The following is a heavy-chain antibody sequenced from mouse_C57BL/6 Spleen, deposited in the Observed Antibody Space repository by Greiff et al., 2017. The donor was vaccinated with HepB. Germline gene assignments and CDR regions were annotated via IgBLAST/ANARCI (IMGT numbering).Heavy chain of an antibody. Sequence: QVQLKESGAELVKPGASVKISRKASGYAFSSYWMNWVKQRPGKGLEWIGQIYPGDGDTNYNGKFKGKATLTADKSSSTAYMQLSSLTSEDSAVYFCANSDYYAMDYWGQGTSVTVSS. CDR2: IYPGDGDT. J-gene: IGHJ4*01. CDR1: GYAFSSYW. V-gene: IGHV1-80*01. CDR3: ANSDYYAMDY.